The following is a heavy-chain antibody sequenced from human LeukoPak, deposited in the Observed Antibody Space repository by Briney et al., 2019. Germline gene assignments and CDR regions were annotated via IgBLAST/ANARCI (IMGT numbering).Heavy chain of an antibody. CDR3: ARGLWEWLRSPRQDRYYYYYMDV. J-gene: IGHJ6*03. D-gene: IGHD5-12*01. V-gene: IGHV4-34*01. CDR1: GGSFSGYY. Sequence: PSETLSLTCAVYGGSFSGYYWSWIRQPPGKGLEWIGEINHSGSTNYNPSLKSRVTISVDTSKNQFSLKLSSVTAADTAVYYCARGLWEWLRSPRQDRYYYYYMDVWGKGTTVTVSS. CDR2: INHSGST.